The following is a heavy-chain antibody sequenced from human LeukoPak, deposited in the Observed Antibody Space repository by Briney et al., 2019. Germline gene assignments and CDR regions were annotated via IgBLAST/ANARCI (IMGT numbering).Heavy chain of an antibody. Sequence: ASVKVSCKASGGTFSSYTISWVRQAPGQGLEWMGRIIPILGIANYAQKFQGRVTITADKSTSTAYMELSSLRSEDTAVYYCARDFLSDRTDFGVVQIDYWGQGTLVTVSS. CDR3: ARDFLSDRTDFGVVQIDY. J-gene: IGHJ4*02. D-gene: IGHD3-3*01. CDR2: IIPILGIA. CDR1: GGTFSSYT. V-gene: IGHV1-69*04.